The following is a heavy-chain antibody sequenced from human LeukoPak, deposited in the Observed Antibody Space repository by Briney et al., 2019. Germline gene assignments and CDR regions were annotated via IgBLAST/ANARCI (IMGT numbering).Heavy chain of an antibody. J-gene: IGHJ4*02. CDR3: ARSPYSYYDSSAYFPGFDY. Sequence: GGSLRLSCAASGFTFSDYYMSWIRQAPGKGLEWVSYISSSGSTIYYADSVKGRFTISRDNAKNSLYLQMNSLRAEDTAVYYCARSPYSYYDSSAYFPGFDYWGQGTLVTVSS. CDR2: ISSSGSTI. V-gene: IGHV3-11*01. D-gene: IGHD3-22*01. CDR1: GFTFSDYY.